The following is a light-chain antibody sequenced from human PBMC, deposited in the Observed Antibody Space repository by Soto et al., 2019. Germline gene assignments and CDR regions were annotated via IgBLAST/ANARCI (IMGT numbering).Light chain of an antibody. CDR2: DVS. Sequence: QSALTQPASVSGSPGQSITISCTGTSSDVGAYNYDSWYQQYPGEAPKVIIYDVSHRPAGVSNRFSGSKSGNTASLTISGLQTQYEADYYCSSYTSATTDAFGTGTKLTVL. V-gene: IGLV2-14*01. CDR3: SSYTSATTDA. J-gene: IGLJ1*01. CDR1: SSDVGAYNY.